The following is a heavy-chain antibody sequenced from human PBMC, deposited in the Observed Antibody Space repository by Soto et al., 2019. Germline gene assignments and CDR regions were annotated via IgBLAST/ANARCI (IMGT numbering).Heavy chain of an antibody. J-gene: IGHJ6*02. V-gene: IGHV1-69*13. Sequence: GASVKVSCKASGGTFSSYAISWVRQAPGQGLEWMGGIIPIFGTANYAQKFQGRVTITADESTSTAYMELSSLRSEDTAVYYCARSTRAMVRGVMDVWGQGTTVTVSS. CDR2: IIPIFGTA. CDR1: GGTFSSYA. D-gene: IGHD3-10*01. CDR3: ARSTRAMVRGVMDV.